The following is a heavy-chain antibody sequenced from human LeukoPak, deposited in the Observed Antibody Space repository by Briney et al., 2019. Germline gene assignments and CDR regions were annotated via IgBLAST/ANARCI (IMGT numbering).Heavy chain of an antibody. CDR1: GFTLDDYA. CDR2: ISWNSGAI. CDR3: AKDISGYSGHRIPHGMDV. Sequence: PGGSLRLSCAASGFTLDDYAMHWVRQAPGKGLEWVSVISWNSGAIGYTDSVKGRFIISRDNAKNSLYLQMNSLRAEDTALYYCAKDISGYSGHRIPHGMDVWGQGTTVTVSS. J-gene: IGHJ6*02. D-gene: IGHD5-12*01. V-gene: IGHV3-9*01.